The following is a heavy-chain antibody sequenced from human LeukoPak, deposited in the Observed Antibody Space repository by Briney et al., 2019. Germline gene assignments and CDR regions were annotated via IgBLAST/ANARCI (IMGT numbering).Heavy chain of an antibody. CDR3: ARGPHDDPDYFDY. Sequence: PSEALPLTCAVYGASFRGYYWGSIRQPPGKGLGLIGEINHSGSTNYNPSLKSRVAISVDTSKTQFSLKLSSVTAADTAVYYCARGPHDDPDYFDYWGQGTLVTVSS. J-gene: IGHJ4*02. CDR2: INHSGST. CDR1: GASFRGYY. V-gene: IGHV4-34*01. D-gene: IGHD3-16*01.